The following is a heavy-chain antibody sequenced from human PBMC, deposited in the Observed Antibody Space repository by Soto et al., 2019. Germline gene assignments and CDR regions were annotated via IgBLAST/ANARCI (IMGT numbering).Heavy chain of an antibody. D-gene: IGHD3-10*01. V-gene: IGHV3-9*01. Sequence: EVQLVESGGGLVQPGRSLRLSCAASGFTFDDYAMHWVRQAPGKGLEWVAGTNWNSGSIDYGDSVRGRFTISRDNAKDSLYLQMNSLRAEDTAVYYCANVPMVRGVYYYYGMDVWGQGTTVTVSS. CDR3: ANVPMVRGVYYYYGMDV. J-gene: IGHJ6*02. CDR1: GFTFDDYA. CDR2: TNWNSGSI.